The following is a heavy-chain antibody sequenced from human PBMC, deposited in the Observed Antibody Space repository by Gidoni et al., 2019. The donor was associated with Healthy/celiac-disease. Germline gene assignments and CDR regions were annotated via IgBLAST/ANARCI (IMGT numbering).Heavy chain of an antibody. CDR1: GGTFSSYT. D-gene: IGHD3-10*01. Sequence: QVQLVQSGAEVKKPGSSVKVSCKASGGTFSSYTISWVRQAPGQGLEWMGRIIPILGIANYAQKFQGRVTITADKSTSTAYMELSSLRSEDTAVYYCARDLAGGSGIYAGDWFDPWGQGTLVTVSS. CDR2: IIPILGIA. J-gene: IGHJ5*02. CDR3: ARDLAGGSGIYAGDWFDP. V-gene: IGHV1-69*08.